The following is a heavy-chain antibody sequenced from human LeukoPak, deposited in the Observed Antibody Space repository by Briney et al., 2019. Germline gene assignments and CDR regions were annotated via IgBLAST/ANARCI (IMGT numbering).Heavy chain of an antibody. CDR3: ARGSSGWYFDY. Sequence: KPSETLSLTCTVSGGSISSYYWSWIRQPPGKGLEWIGYIYYSGSTNYNPSLKSRVTISVDTSKNQFSLKLSSVTAADTAAYYCARGSSGWYFDYWGQGTLVTVSS. J-gene: IGHJ4*02. D-gene: IGHD6-19*01. CDR1: GGSISSYY. CDR2: IYYSGST. V-gene: IGHV4-59*01.